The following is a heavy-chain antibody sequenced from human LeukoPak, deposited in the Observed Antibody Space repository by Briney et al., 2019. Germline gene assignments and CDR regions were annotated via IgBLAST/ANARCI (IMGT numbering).Heavy chain of an antibody. D-gene: IGHD3-16*02. J-gene: IGHJ5*02. CDR3: TTGLST. V-gene: IGHV3-15*01. CDR1: GFTFSNAW. Sequence: GGSLRLSCAASGFTFSNAWMSWVRQAPGKGLEWVGRIKRKTDGGTTEYCTPVKGRFTISRDDSKNTVFLQMNSPKTEDTAVYYCTTGLSTWGQGTLVTVSS. CDR2: IKRKTDGGTT.